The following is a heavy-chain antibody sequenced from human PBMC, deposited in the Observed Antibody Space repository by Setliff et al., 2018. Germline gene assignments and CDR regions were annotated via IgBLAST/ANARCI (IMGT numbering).Heavy chain of an antibody. CDR3: ARAPPPWLQSLGGDY. Sequence: SETLSLTCTVSGGSISSRSYYWGWIRQPPGKGLEWIGSIYYSGSTYYNPSLKSRVTISVDTSKNQFSLTLTSVTAADTAVYYCARAPPPWLQSLGGDYWGQGTLVTVSS. CDR2: IYYSGST. V-gene: IGHV4-39*07. CDR1: GGSISSRSYY. D-gene: IGHD5-12*01. J-gene: IGHJ4*02.